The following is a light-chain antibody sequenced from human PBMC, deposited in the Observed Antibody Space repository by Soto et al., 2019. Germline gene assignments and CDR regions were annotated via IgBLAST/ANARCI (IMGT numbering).Light chain of an antibody. CDR3: FSHAGGVV. V-gene: IGLV2-23*01. J-gene: IGLJ2*01. Sequence: QSVLTQPASVSGSPGQSITISCTGTSSDVGSYKFVSWYQQHPGKDPKLIIYEGSERPSGVSNRFSGSKSGSTASLTISGLQAEDEADYFRFSHAGGVVFGGGTKLTVL. CDR2: EGS. CDR1: SSDVGSYKF.